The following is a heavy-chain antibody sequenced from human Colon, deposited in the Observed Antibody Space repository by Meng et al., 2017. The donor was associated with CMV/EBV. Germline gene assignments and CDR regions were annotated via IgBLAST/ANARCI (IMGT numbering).Heavy chain of an antibody. CDR3: AKLGFGERPFHF. J-gene: IGHJ4*02. D-gene: IGHD3-10*01. CDR1: GASVNSDGHY. V-gene: IGHV4-61*08. Sequence: SETLSLTCTVSGASVNSDGHYWSWIRQPPGKGLEYIGYVYYSGATNYNPFFKSRVTISVDTSKNQFSLKLTSVTAADTAVYYCAKLGFGERPFHFWGLGTLVTVSS. CDR2: VYYSGAT.